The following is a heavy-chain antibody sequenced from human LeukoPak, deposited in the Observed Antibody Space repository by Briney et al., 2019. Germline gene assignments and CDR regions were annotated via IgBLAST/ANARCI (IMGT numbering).Heavy chain of an antibody. CDR2: IYTSGST. D-gene: IGHD1-1*01. J-gene: IGHJ5*02. CDR1: GGSISSYY. CDR3: ARQGPNSYKSSTRGWFDP. V-gene: IGHV4-4*09. Sequence: SETLSLTCTVSGGSISSYYWSWIRQPPGKGLEWIGYIYTSGSTNYNPSLKSRVTISVDTSKNQFSLKLSSVTAADTAVYYCARQGPNSYKSSTRGWFDPWGQGTLVTVSS.